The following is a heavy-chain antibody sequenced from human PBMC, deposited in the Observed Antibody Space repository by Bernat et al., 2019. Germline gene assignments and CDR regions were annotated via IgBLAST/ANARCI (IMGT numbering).Heavy chain of an antibody. CDR1: GFTFRNYA. D-gene: IGHD1-7*01. CDR3: AKGGPGALNPMNYNFDY. V-gene: IGHV3-23*01. CDR2: INNSGGTT. J-gene: IGHJ4*02. Sequence: EVQVLESGGGLVQPGESLRLSCGASGFTFRNYAMSWVRQAPGKGLAWVSGINNSGGTTCYADSGKSRFTISRDNSKNRLYLQMNSMRAEDTAVYYCAKGGPGALNPMNYNFDYWGQGTLVTVSS.